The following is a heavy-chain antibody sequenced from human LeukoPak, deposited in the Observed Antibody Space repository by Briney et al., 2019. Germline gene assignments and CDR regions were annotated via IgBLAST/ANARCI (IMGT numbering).Heavy chain of an antibody. CDR2: INPNSGGT. CDR3: ARDLYNWNDEGYFDY. J-gene: IGHJ4*02. CDR1: GYTFTGYY. Sequence: ASVKVSCKASGYTFTGYYMHWVRQAPGQGLEWMGWINPNSGGTNYAQKFQGRVTMTRDTSISTAYMELSRLRSDGTAVYYCARDLYNWNDEGYFDYWGQGTLVTVSS. D-gene: IGHD1-1*01. V-gene: IGHV1-2*02.